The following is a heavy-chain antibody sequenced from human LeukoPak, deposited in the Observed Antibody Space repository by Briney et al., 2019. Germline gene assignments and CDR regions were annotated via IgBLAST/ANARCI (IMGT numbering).Heavy chain of an antibody. CDR2: IYSGGST. V-gene: IGHV3-66*01. CDR1: GFTVSDNY. D-gene: IGHD4-17*01. Sequence: GGSLRLSCAASGFTVSDNYMSWVRQAPGKGLEWVSVIYSGGSTYYADSVKGRFTISRDNSKNTLYLQMNSLRAEDTAVYYCARVDGDYDNDWFDPWGQGTLVTVSS. CDR3: ARVDGDYDNDWFDP. J-gene: IGHJ5*02.